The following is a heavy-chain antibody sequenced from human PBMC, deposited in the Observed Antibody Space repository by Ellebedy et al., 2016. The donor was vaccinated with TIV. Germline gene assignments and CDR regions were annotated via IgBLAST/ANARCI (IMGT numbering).Heavy chain of an antibody. D-gene: IGHD1-26*01. CDR2: IYSSGST. Sequence: MPSETLSLTCTVSGGSISNYYWSWIRQPPGKGLEWIGYIYSSGSTNYNPFPKSRVTISLDTSKNHFSLKLSSVTTADTAIYYCARTYRGTYGWFDPWGQGTLVTVSS. V-gene: IGHV4-59*01. CDR3: ARTYRGTYGWFDP. J-gene: IGHJ5*02. CDR1: GGSISNYY.